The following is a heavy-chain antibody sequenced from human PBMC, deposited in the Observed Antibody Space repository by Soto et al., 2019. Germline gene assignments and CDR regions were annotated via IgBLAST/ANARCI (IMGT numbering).Heavy chain of an antibody. Sequence: QVQLQESGPGLVRPSGALSVTCAVSGDSISRIHWWSWVRQSPGKGLEWIGEISHSGITNYNHSLKSRVTISGDKSKNPLSLKLTSVTAADTAVYYCARVRYDRSGFDHWGQGTLVSVSS. CDR2: ISHSGIT. J-gene: IGHJ4*02. D-gene: IGHD3-22*01. CDR1: GDSISRIHW. CDR3: ARVRYDRSGFDH. V-gene: IGHV4-4*02.